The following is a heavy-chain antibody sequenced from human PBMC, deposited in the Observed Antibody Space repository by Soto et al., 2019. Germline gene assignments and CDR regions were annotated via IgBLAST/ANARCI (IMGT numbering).Heavy chain of an antibody. CDR2: ISGRGTNT. Sequence: VGSLRLSCAASGSISTTTPLSWVRQAPGKGLEWVSTISGRGTNTYYADSVKGRFIISRDNLKNTVNLQMNGLGVEDTAIYYCATSFRYFDSWGQGTRVTVSS. J-gene: IGHJ4*02. V-gene: IGHV3-23*01. CDR3: ATSFRYFDS. CDR1: GSISTTTP.